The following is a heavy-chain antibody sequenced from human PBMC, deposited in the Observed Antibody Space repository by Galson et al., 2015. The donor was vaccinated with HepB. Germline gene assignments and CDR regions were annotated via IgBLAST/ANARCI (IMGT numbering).Heavy chain of an antibody. D-gene: IGHD6-13*01. Sequence: SLRLSCAASGFTFSSYAMSWVRQPPGMGLEWVSGISSSGDRTYYADSVRGRFTISRDNSKNTLYLQMNSLRAEDTAVYYCAKPPQWYRSTWSTSYFAYWGPGPLVTVPS. V-gene: IGHV3-23*01. CDR1: GFTFSSYA. CDR3: AKPPQWYRSTWSTSYFAY. J-gene: IGHJ4*02. CDR2: ISSSGDRT.